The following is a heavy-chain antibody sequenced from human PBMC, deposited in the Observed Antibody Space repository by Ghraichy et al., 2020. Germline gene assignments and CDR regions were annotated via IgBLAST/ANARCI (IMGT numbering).Heavy chain of an antibody. D-gene: IGHD3-3*01. Sequence: ASVKVSCKASGYTFTSYGISWVRQAPGQGLEWMGWISAYNGNTNYAQKLQGRVTMTTDTSTSTAYMELRSLRSDDTAVYYCATAPPTHDFWSGYSETGRGVDYWGQGTLVTVSS. V-gene: IGHV1-18*01. CDR3: ATAPPTHDFWSGYSETGRGVDY. CDR2: ISAYNGNT. J-gene: IGHJ4*02. CDR1: GYTFTSYG.